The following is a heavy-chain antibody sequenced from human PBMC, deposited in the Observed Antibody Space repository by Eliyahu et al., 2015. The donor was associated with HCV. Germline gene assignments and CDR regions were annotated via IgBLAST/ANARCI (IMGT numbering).Heavy chain of an antibody. CDR2: ITPSGDST. D-gene: IGHD2/OR15-2a*01. CDR3: ARESSLSFFDGPSKITHDAFDI. Sequence: MHWVRQAPGQGLEWMGMITPSGDSTIYAQKFQGRVTMTRDTSTSTVYMDLSSLRSEDTAVYYCARESSLSFFDGPSKITHDAFDIWGQGTLVTVSS. V-gene: IGHV1-46*01. J-gene: IGHJ3*02.